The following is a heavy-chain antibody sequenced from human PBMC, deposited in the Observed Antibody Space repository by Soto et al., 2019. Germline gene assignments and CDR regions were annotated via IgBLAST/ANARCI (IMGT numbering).Heavy chain of an antibody. CDR3: ARVCRYCSSTGHRGTAFDI. J-gene: IGHJ3*02. CDR1: GGTFSSYA. CDR2: IIHIFGTA. Sequence: QVQLAQSGAEVKKPGSSVKVSCKASGGTFSSYAISWVRQAPGQGLEWMGGIIHIFGTANYAQKFHGRVTITADESTSTAYVEVSSLRSEDTAVYCCARVCRYCSSTGHRGTAFDIWGQGTMVTVSS. V-gene: IGHV1-69*01. D-gene: IGHD2-2*01.